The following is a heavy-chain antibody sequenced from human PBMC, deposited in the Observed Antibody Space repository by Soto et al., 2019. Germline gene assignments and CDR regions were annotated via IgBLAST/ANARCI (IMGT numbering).Heavy chain of an antibody. V-gene: IGHV1-2*04. CDR2: INPNSGGT. D-gene: IGHD5-18*01. J-gene: IGHJ4*02. CDR3: ARDGATAMANSLDY. Sequence: ASVKVSCKASGYTFTGYYMHWVRQAPGQGLEWMGWINPNSGGTNYAQKFQGWVTMTRDTSISTAYMELSRLRSDDTAVYYCARDGATAMANSLDYWGQGTLVTVSS. CDR1: GYTFTGYY.